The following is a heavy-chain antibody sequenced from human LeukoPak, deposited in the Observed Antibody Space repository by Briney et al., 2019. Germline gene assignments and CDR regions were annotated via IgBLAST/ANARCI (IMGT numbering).Heavy chain of an antibody. J-gene: IGHJ4*02. D-gene: IGHD6-6*01. CDR2: ISSSSSYI. CDR3: AREYSSSSGRLYDY. V-gene: IGHV3-21*04. CDR1: GFTFISYS. Sequence: PWGSLRLSCAASGFTFISYSMNWVRQAPGKGLEWVSSISSSSSYIYYADSVKGRFTISRDNAKNSLYLQMNSLRAEDTAVYYCAREYSSSSGRLYDYWGQGTLVSVSS.